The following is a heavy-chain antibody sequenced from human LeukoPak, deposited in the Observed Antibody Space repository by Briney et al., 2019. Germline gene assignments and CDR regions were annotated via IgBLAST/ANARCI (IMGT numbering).Heavy chain of an antibody. Sequence: SEPLSLTCTVSGGSISRFYWSWIRQPPGKGLEWIGYIYYNGSTNYNPSLKSRVTISVDTSKNQFSLKLNSVTAADTAVYYCARHYGPWGQGTLVTVSS. V-gene: IGHV4-59*08. J-gene: IGHJ5*02. CDR1: GGSISRFY. D-gene: IGHD3-10*01. CDR2: IYYNGST. CDR3: ARHYGP.